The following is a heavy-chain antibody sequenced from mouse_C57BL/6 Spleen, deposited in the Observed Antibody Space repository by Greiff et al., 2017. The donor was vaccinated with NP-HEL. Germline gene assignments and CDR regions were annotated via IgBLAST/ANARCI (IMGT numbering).Heavy chain of an antibody. J-gene: IGHJ3*01. CDR2: ISSGSSTI. Sequence: EVQRVESGGGLVKPGGSLKLSCAASGFTFSDYGMHWVRQAPEKGLEWVAYISSGSSTIYYADTVKGRFTISRDNAKNTLFLQMTSLRSEDTAMYYCARPERGSGFAYWGQGTLVTVSA. CDR3: ARPERGSGFAY. V-gene: IGHV5-17*01. CDR1: GFTFSDYG.